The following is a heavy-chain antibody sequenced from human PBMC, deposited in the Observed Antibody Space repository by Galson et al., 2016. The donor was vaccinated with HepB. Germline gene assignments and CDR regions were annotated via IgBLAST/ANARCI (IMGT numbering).Heavy chain of an antibody. V-gene: IGHV4-39*01. CDR3: ARRFRYTYGPPYGMDV. J-gene: IGHJ6*02. Sequence: ETLSLTCTVSGGSISSSSYYWGWIRQPPGRGLEWTGSLYYSGSTYYNPSLQSRVTISVDTSKSQFSLKMSSVTAADTAVYYCARRFRYTYGPPYGMDVWGQGTTVTVSS. CDR2: LYYSGST. D-gene: IGHD5-18*01. CDR1: GGSISSSSYY.